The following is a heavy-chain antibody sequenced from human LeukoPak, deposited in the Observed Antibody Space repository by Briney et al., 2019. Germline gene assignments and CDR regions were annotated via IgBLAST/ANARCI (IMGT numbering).Heavy chain of an antibody. CDR1: GGTFSSYA. V-gene: IGHV1-69*05. CDR3: ARDYYGSGAIDY. Sequence: SVKVSCKASGGTFSSYAISWVRQAPGQGLEWMGRIIPIFGTANYAQKFQGRVTITTDESTSTAYMELSSLRSEDTAVYFCARDYYGSGAIDYWGQGTLVTVSS. J-gene: IGHJ4*02. D-gene: IGHD3-10*01. CDR2: IIPIFGTA.